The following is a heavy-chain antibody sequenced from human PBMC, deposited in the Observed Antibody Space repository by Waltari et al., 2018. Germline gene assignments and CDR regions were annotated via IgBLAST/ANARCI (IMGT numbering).Heavy chain of an antibody. CDR2: NNPSGGSK. J-gene: IGHJ4*02. D-gene: IGHD2-15*01. Sequence: QVQLVQSGAEVKKPGASVKVSCKASGYTFTSYYMHWVRQAPGQGLEWMGINNPSGGSKSDAQKFQGRVTMTRDTSTSTVYMELSSLRSEDTAVYYCARGECSGGSCYSMGDYWGQGTLVTVSS. V-gene: IGHV1-46*01. CDR1: GYTFTSYY. CDR3: ARGECSGGSCYSMGDY.